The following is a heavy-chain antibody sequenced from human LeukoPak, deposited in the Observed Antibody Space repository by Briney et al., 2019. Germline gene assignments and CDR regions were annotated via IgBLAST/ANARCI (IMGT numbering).Heavy chain of an antibody. D-gene: IGHD3-16*02. CDR2: IYYSGST. V-gene: IGHV4-59*01. J-gene: IGHJ4*02. Sequence: SETLSLTCTVSGGSLSSYYWSWIRQPPGKGLEWIGYIYYSGSTNYNPSLKSRVTISVDTSKNQFSLELSSVTAADTAVYYCARALHVWGSYRYPRYFDYWGQGTLVTVSS. CDR3: ARALHVWGSYRYPRYFDY. CDR1: GGSLSSYY.